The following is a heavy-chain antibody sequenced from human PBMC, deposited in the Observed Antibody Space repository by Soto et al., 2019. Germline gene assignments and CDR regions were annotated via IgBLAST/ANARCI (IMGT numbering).Heavy chain of an antibody. V-gene: IGHV3-30*18. J-gene: IGHJ6*02. CDR2: ISYDGSNK. Sequence: GGSLRLSCAASGFTFSSYGMHWVRQAPGKGLEWVAVISYDGSNKYYADSVKGRFTISRDNSKNTLYLQMNSLRAEDTAVYYCAKDKALRYFDCADVWGQGTTVTVSS. D-gene: IGHD3-9*01. CDR1: GFTFSSYG. CDR3: AKDKALRYFDCADV.